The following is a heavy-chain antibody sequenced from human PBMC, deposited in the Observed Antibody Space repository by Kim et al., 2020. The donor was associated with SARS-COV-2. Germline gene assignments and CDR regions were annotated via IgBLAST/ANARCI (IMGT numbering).Heavy chain of an antibody. Sequence: SETLSLTCTVSGGSISSSSYYWGWIRQPPGKGLEWIGSIYYSGSTYYNPPLKSRVTISVDTSKNQFSLKLSSVTAADTAVYYCARLQLGYCSSTSCYGGGYYFDYWGQGTLVTVSS. V-gene: IGHV4-39*01. CDR2: IYYSGST. J-gene: IGHJ4*02. CDR3: ARLQLGYCSSTSCYGGGYYFDY. CDR1: GGSISSSSYY. D-gene: IGHD2-2*01.